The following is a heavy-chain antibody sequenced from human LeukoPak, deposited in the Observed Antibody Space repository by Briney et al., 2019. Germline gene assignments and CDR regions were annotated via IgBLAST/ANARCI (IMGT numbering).Heavy chain of an antibody. V-gene: IGHV4-39*01. J-gene: IGHJ3*02. D-gene: IGHD6-19*01. CDR1: GGSISSSSYY. CDR2: IYYSGST. Sequence: SETLSLTCTVSGGSISSSSYYWGWIRQPPGKGLEWIGSIYYSGSTYHNPSLKSRVTISVDTSKNQFSLKLSSVTAADTAVYYCARRILSGWYMGAFDIWGQGTMVTVSS. CDR3: ARRILSGWYMGAFDI.